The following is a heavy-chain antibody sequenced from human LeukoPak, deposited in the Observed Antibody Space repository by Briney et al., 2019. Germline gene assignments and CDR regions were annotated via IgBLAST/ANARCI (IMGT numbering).Heavy chain of an antibody. Sequence: GGSLRLSCAASGFTFSSYAMGWVRQAPGKGLEWVSAISGSGGSTYYADSVKGRFTISRDNSKNTLYLQMNSLRAEDTAVYYCAKFSVEFYYYYMDVWGKGTTVTVSS. V-gene: IGHV3-23*01. J-gene: IGHJ6*03. CDR1: GFTFSSYA. CDR2: ISGSGGST. CDR3: AKFSVEFYYYYMDV. D-gene: IGHD1-1*01.